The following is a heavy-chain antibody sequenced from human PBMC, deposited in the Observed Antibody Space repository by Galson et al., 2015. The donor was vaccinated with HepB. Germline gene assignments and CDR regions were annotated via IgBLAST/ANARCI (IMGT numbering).Heavy chain of an antibody. D-gene: IGHD3-22*01. CDR3: ARDGYYDSSGPTAFDI. CDR1: GYSFTSFG. Sequence: SVKVSCKASGYSFTSFGVSWVRQAPGQGLEWMGWISAYNDDTNYAQKFQGRLTVTTDTSTNTAYMELRSLRSDDSAVYYCARDGYYDSSGPTAFDIWGQGTMVTVSS. CDR2: ISAYNDDT. V-gene: IGHV1-18*01. J-gene: IGHJ3*02.